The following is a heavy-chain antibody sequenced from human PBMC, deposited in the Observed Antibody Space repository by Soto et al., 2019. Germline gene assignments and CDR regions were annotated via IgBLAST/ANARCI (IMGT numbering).Heavy chain of an antibody. CDR2: IIPILGIA. D-gene: IGHD1-26*01. CDR3: ARGKGGPSYYYFDY. Sequence: QVQLVQSGAEVKKPGSSVKVSCKASGGTFSSYTISWVRQAPGRELEWMGRIIPILGIANYAQKFQGRVTITADKPTSTACMELSSLRSEDTAVYYCARGKGGPSYYYFDYWGHGTLVTVSS. CDR1: GGTFSSYT. V-gene: IGHV1-69*02. J-gene: IGHJ4*01.